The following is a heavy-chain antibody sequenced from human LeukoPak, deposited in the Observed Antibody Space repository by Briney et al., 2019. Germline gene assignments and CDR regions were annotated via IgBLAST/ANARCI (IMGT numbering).Heavy chain of an antibody. Sequence: GGSLRLSCAASGFTVSSNYMSWVRQAPGKGLEWVSTIYSGGSTYYADSVKGRFTISRHNSKNTLYPQMNSLRAEDTAVYYCAREVGGSAFDIWGQGTMVTVSS. D-gene: IGHD3-16*01. CDR2: IYSGGST. CDR3: AREVGGSAFDI. J-gene: IGHJ3*02. CDR1: GFTVSSNY. V-gene: IGHV3-53*04.